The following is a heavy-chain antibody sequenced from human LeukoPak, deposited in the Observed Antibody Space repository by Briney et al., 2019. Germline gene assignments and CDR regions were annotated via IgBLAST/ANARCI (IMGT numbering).Heavy chain of an antibody. D-gene: IGHD3-10*01. CDR1: GFTFSSYS. J-gene: IGHJ4*02. Sequence: GGSLRLSCAASGFTFSSYSMNWVRQAPGKGLEWVSYISSSSSTIYYADSVKGRFTISRDNAKNSLYLQMNSLRAEDTAVYYCARDHATMVRGVIGYWGQGTLVTVSS. V-gene: IGHV3-48*01. CDR2: ISSSSSTI. CDR3: ARDHATMVRGVIGY.